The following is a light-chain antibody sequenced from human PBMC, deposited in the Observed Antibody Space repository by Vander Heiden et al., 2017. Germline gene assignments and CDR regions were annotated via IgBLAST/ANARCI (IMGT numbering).Light chain of an antibody. Sequence: DVVMTQSPLSLPVTLGQPASLSCRSSQSLVYSAGNTYWNGFQERPGQSPRRLIYKVSNRDSGVPDRLSGSGSGSDFTRKMSRVEAEDVGVYYCMQGTHSWTFGQGTKVEIK. CDR2: KVS. J-gene: IGKJ1*01. CDR1: QSLVYSAGNTY. V-gene: IGKV2-30*01. CDR3: MQGTHSWT.